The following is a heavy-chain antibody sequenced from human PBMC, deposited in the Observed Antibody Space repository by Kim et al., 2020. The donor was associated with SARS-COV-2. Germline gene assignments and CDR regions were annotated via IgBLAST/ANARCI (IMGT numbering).Heavy chain of an antibody. Sequence: SETLSLTCTVSGGSISSSSYYWGWIRQPPGKGLEWIGSIYYSGSTYYNPSLKSRVTISVDTSKNQFSLKLSSVTAADTAVYYCARPRGVGATLNWFDPWGQGTLVTVSS. V-gene: IGHV4-39*01. D-gene: IGHD1-26*01. CDR2: IYYSGST. J-gene: IGHJ5*02. CDR3: ARPRGVGATLNWFDP. CDR1: GGSISSSSYY.